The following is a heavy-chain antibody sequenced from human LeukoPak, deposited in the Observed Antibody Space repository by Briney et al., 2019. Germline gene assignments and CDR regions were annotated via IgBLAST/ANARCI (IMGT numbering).Heavy chain of an antibody. CDR2: IGGSGDST. J-gene: IGHJ4*02. D-gene: IGHD6-13*01. Sequence: GGSLRLSCAASAFTFSSCAMTWVRQAPGKGLDWVSTIGGSGDSTSYADSVKGRFTISRDSSKNTLFLQMNSLRAEDTAIYYCAKAGGAYSSSWYLYFDYWGQGTLVTVSS. CDR3: AKAGGAYSSSWYLYFDY. CDR1: AFTFSSCA. V-gene: IGHV3-23*01.